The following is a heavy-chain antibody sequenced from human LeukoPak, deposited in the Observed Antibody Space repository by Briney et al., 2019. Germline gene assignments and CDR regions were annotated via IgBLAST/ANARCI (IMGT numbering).Heavy chain of an antibody. Sequence: GGSLRLSCAASGFTFSTYWMNWVRQAPGQGLEWLANINQDGNDKYYVDSVRGQFTISRDNTKRSLYLQMSSLRAEDTAVYFCTSGDYVDYWGQGTLVTVSS. CDR2: INQDGNDK. V-gene: IGHV3-7*03. CDR1: GFTFSTYW. CDR3: TSGDYVDY. J-gene: IGHJ4*02.